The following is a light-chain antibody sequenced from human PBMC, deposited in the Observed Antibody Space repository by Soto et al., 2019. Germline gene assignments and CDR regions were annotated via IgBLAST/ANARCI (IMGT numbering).Light chain of an antibody. CDR1: QSINTR. V-gene: IGKV1-5*01. CDR3: QEYSSYWT. CDR2: DAS. Sequence: DIQLTQSPSTLSASAGYRVTITCRASQSINTRLAWYQQKPGNAPTLLIYDASNLESGVPSRFSGSGYGTEFTLIISSLQSDDFATYYCQEYSSYWTFGQGTKVDIK. J-gene: IGKJ1*01.